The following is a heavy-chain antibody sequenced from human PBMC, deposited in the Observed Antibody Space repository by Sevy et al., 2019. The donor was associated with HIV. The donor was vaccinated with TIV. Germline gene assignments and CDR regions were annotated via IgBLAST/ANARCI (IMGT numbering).Heavy chain of an antibody. CDR3: ARDMGGHGDYHFDY. J-gene: IGHJ4*02. D-gene: IGHD4-17*01. Sequence: GGSLRLSCAASGFTFSSYSMNWVRQAPGKGLEWVSSISSSSYIYYADSVKGRFTISRDNAKNSLYLQMNSLRAEDTAVYYCARDMGGHGDYHFDYWGQGTLVTVSS. V-gene: IGHV3-21*01. CDR2: ISSSSYI. CDR1: GFTFSSYS.